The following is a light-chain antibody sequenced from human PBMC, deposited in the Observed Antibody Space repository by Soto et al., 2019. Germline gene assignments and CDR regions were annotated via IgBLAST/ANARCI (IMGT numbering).Light chain of an antibody. CDR2: DVS. CDR1: SSDVGGYNY. J-gene: IGLJ1*01. Sequence: QSALTQPASVSGSPGQSITISCTGTSSDVGGYNYVSWYQQHSGKAPKLMIYDVSNRPSGVSNRFSGSKSGNTASLTISGLQAEVEVDYYCGSYASSSTLYDFGTGTNVTVL. V-gene: IGLV2-14*01. CDR3: GSYASSSTLYD.